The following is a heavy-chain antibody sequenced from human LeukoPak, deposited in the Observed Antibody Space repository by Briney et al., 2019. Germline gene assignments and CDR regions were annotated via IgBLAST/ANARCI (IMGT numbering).Heavy chain of an antibody. Sequence: SETLSLTCAVYGGSFSGYYWSWIRQPPGKGLEWIGEINHSGSTNYNPSLKSRVTITVDTSKNQFSLKLSSVTAADTAVYYCARGGYYFDYWGQGTLVTVSS. CDR3: ARGGYYFDY. CDR2: INHSGST. J-gene: IGHJ4*02. V-gene: IGHV4-34*01. CDR1: GGSFSGYY.